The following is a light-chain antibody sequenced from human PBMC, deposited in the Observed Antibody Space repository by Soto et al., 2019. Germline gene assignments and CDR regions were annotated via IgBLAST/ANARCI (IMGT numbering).Light chain of an antibody. J-gene: IGKJ1*01. V-gene: IGKV1-5*01. CDR3: QQYYTYWT. CDR2: DVS. Sequence: DIQMTQSPSTLSASVGDRVTITCRASQSISGWLAWYQQKPGKAPKLLIYDVSSLQSGVSSRFSGSGSWAEFTLTISSLQPDYFATYYCQQYYTYWTFGQWTKVEIK. CDR1: QSISGW.